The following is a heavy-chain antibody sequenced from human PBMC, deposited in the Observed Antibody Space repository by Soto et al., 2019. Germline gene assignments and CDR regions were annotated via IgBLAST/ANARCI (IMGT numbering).Heavy chain of an antibody. CDR1: GGSITSGNSYS. CDR3: ARAVAPYFGTWFDP. V-gene: IGHV4-30-2*01. D-gene: IGHD3-10*01. Sequence: SETLSLTCAVSGGSITSGNSYSWSWIRQPPGKGLEWIGSISHTGSTSYTPSLKSRLTMSVDKSKNQFSLRLSSVTAADMAVYYCARAVAPYFGTWFDPWGQGILVTVS. J-gene: IGHJ5*02. CDR2: ISHTGST.